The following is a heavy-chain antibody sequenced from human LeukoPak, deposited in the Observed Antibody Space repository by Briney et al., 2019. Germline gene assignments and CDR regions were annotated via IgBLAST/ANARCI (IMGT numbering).Heavy chain of an antibody. J-gene: IGHJ4*02. V-gene: IGHV3-15*01. Sequence: PGGSLRLSCAASGFTFSNAWMSWVRQAPGKGLEWVGRIKSKTDGGTTDYAAPVKGRFTISRDDSKNTLYLQMNSLRAEDTAVYYCARGQRWFGESYFDYWGQGTLVTVSS. CDR1: GFTFSNAW. D-gene: IGHD3-10*01. CDR3: ARGQRWFGESYFDY. CDR2: IKSKTDGGTT.